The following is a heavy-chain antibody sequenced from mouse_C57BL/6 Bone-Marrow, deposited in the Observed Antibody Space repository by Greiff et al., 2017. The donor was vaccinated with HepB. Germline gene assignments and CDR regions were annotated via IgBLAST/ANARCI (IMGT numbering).Heavy chain of an antibody. Sequence: EVKLMESGPGLVKPSQSLSLTCSVTGYSITSGYYWNWIRQFPGNKLEWMGYISYDGSNNYNPSLKNRISITRDTSKNQFFLKLNSVTTEDTATYYCARGDYGSPWFAYWGQGTLVTVSA. J-gene: IGHJ3*01. CDR3: ARGDYGSPWFAY. CDR1: GYSITSGYY. D-gene: IGHD1-1*01. CDR2: ISYDGSN. V-gene: IGHV3-6*01.